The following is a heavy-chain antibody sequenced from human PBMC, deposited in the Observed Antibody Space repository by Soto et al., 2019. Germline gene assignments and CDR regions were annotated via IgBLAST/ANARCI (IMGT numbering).Heavy chain of an antibody. CDR3: ARVLSRDLLTFDY. J-gene: IGHJ4*02. Sequence: ASVKVSCKASGYTFTGYYMHWVRQAPGQGLEWMGWINPNSGGTNYEQKFQGRVTMTRDTFISTAYMEPSRLRSDDTAVYYYARVLSRDLLTFDYWGQGILVTVSS. CDR2: INPNSGGT. CDR1: GYTFTGYY. V-gene: IGHV1-2*02. D-gene: IGHD1-26*01.